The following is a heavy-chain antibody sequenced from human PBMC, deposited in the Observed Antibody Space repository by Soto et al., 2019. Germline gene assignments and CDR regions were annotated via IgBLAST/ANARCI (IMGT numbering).Heavy chain of an antibody. J-gene: IGHJ4*02. CDR1: GYTFTSYG. V-gene: IGHV1-18*01. D-gene: IGHD5-12*01. CDR3: ARGNRKWLRFLYYFDY. Sequence: ASVKVSCKASGYTFTSYGISWVRQAPGQGLEWMGWISAYNGNTNYAQKLQGRVTMTTDTSTSTAYMELRSLRSDDTAVYYCARGNRKWLRFLYYFDYWGQGTLVTVSS. CDR2: ISAYNGNT.